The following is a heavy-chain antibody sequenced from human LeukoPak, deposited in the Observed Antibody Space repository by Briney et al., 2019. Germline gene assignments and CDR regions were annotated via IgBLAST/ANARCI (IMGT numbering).Heavy chain of an antibody. J-gene: IGHJ6*03. CDR2: ISYDGSNK. V-gene: IGHV3-30-3*01. CDR3: ARDRFQLVLPGDYMDV. D-gene: IGHD6-6*01. CDR1: GFAFSSYA. Sequence: GRSLRLSCAASGFAFSSYAMHWVRQAPGRGLEWVAVISYDGSNKYYADSVKGRFTISRDNSKNTLYLQMNSLRAEDTAVYYCARDRFQLVLPGDYMDVWGKGTTVTVSS.